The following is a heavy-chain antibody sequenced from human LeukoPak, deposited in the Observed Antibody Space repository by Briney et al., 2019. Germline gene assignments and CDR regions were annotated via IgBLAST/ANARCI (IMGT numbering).Heavy chain of an antibody. CDR2: ISSSGSTI. Sequence: PGGSLRLSCAASGFTFSSYEMNRVRQAPGKGLEWVSYISSSGSTIYYADSVKGRFTISRDNAKSSLYLQMNSLRVEDSAVYYCVTDFPVYWGQGTLVTVSS. J-gene: IGHJ4*02. CDR3: VTDFPVY. CDR1: GFTFSSYE. V-gene: IGHV3-48*03.